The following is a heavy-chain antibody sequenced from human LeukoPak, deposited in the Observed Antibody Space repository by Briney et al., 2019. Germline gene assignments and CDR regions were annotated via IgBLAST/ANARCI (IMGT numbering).Heavy chain of an antibody. CDR3: AKDSFARYQLLKDYYYGMDV. V-gene: IGHV3-23*01. CDR1: GLTFSSYA. J-gene: IGHJ6*02. Sequence: GASLRLSCAASGLTFSSYAMSWVRQAPGKGLEWVSAISGSGGSTYYADSVKGRFTISRDNSKNTLYLQMNSLRAEDTAVYYCAKDSFARYQLLKDYYYGMDVWGQGTTVTVSS. D-gene: IGHD2-2*01. CDR2: ISGSGGST.